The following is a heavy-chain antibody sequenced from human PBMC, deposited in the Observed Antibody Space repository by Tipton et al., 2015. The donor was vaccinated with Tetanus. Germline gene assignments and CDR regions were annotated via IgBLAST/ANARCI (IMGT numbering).Heavy chain of an antibody. CDR3: ARAGVAVAGTGSVYYGMDV. J-gene: IGHJ6*02. D-gene: IGHD6-19*01. CDR1: GDSVSSNSAA. Sequence: LVKPTQTLSLTCAISGDSVSSNSAAWNWIRQSPSRGLEWLGRTYYRSKWYNDYAVSVKSRITINPDTSKNQFSLQLNSVTPEDTAVHYCARAGVAVAGTGSVYYGMDVWGQGTTVTVSS. V-gene: IGHV6-1*01. CDR2: TYYRSKWYN.